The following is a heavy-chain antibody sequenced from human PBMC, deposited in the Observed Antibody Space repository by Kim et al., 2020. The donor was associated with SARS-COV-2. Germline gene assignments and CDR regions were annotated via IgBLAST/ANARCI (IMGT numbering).Heavy chain of an antibody. CDR1: GFTFSSYA. CDR3: AVVVVAATPFGMDV. Sequence: GGSLRLSCAASGFTFSSYAMSWVRQAPGKGLEWVSAISGSGGSTYYADSVKGRFTISRDNSKNTLYLQMNSLRAEDTAVYYCAVVVVAATPFGMDVWGQGTTVTVSS. CDR2: ISGSGGST. D-gene: IGHD2-15*01. V-gene: IGHV3-23*01. J-gene: IGHJ6*02.